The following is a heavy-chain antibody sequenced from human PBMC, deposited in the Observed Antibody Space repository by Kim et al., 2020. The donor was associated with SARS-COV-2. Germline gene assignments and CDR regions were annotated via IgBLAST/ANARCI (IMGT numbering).Heavy chain of an antibody. CDR2: INSNSGGT. CDR1: GYTFTDYY. Sequence: ASVKVSCKTSGYTFTDYYIHWVRQAPGQGLEWMGWINSNSGGTNYAQNFQGRVTMTRDTSINTAYMELYRLKYDDTAIYYCAKYRGGDDTFDVWGHGTMVTVSS. V-gene: IGHV1-2*02. J-gene: IGHJ3*01. D-gene: IGHD5-12*01. CDR3: AKYRGGDDTFDV.